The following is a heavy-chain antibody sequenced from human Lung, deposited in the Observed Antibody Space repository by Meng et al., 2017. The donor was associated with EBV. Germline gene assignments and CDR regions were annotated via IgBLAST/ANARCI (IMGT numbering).Heavy chain of an antibody. J-gene: IGHJ4*03. CDR3: ARDFYGDYSLLDY. D-gene: IGHD4-17*01. Sequence: QMQLVGSGGGVAQPGRSLRLSCAASGFAFSTYGMHWVRQTPGKGLEWVAVISYDGSTKYFGGSVKGRFTISRDNSKNTLYLEMDSLRAEDTAMYYCARDFYGDYSLLDYWGHGTLVTVSS. V-gene: IGHV3-30*03. CDR1: GFAFSTYG. CDR2: ISYDGSTK.